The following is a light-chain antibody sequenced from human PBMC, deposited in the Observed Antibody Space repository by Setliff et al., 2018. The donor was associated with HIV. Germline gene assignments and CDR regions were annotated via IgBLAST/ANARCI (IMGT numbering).Light chain of an antibody. Sequence: QSALTQPRSVSGSPGQSVTMSCTGTSSDVGGYNYVSWYQQHPGKAPKLMIYDVSKRPSGVPDRLSGSKSGNTAFLTISGLQGEDEADYYCCSYAGSYTVLFGGGTKVTVL. J-gene: IGLJ2*01. CDR3: CSYAGSYTVL. CDR1: SSDVGGYNY. V-gene: IGLV2-11*01. CDR2: DVS.